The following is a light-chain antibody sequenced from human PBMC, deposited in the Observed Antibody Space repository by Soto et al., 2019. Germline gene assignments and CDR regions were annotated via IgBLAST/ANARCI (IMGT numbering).Light chain of an antibody. J-gene: IGKJ5*01. CDR3: QQRSNWPPIT. Sequence: EIVLTQSPATLSLSPGERATLSCTASQSVSSYLAWYQQKPGQAPRLLIYDASNRATGIPARFSGSGSGTDFTLTISSLEPEDFAVYYGQQRSNWPPITFGQGTRLEIK. CDR2: DAS. CDR1: QSVSSY. V-gene: IGKV3-11*01.